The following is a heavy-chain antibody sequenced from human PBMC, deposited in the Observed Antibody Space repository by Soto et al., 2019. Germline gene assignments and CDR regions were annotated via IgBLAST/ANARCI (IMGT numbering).Heavy chain of an antibody. V-gene: IGHV3-74*01. CDR2: ISDDGSTA. CDR3: ARGPRVSSTGTGAH. J-gene: IGHJ4*02. D-gene: IGHD1-1*01. CDR1: GFTFSAYW. Sequence: PGGSLRLSCAVSGFTFSAYWMHCVRQVRGKGLTWVSRISDDGSTATYADSVKGRFVISRDNAKNSLYLEMNTLRADDSGLYYCARGPRVSSTGTGAHWGRGTLVTVSS.